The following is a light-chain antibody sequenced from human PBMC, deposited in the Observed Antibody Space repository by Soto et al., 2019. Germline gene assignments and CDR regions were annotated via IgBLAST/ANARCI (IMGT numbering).Light chain of an antibody. CDR3: QKYNSALFT. Sequence: DVRMTQSPSSLSASVGDRVAITCRASQGISNYLAWYQQKPGKVPKLLIYAAYTLQSGVPSRFSGSGSGTDFTLTISSLQPEDVATYYCQKYNSALFTFGPGTKVDIK. J-gene: IGKJ3*01. V-gene: IGKV1-27*01. CDR2: AAY. CDR1: QGISNY.